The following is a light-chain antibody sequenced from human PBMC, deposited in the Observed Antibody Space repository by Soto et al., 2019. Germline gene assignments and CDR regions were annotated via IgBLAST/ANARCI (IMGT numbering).Light chain of an antibody. J-gene: IGKJ3*01. CDR2: GAS. CDR3: QQYGSSRVT. V-gene: IGKV3-20*01. Sequence: EIVLTQSPGTLSLSPGERATLSCRASQSVSSSYLAWYQPKPGQAPRLLIYGASSRATGIPDRFSGSGSGTDFALTISRLEPEDFAVYDCQQYGSSRVTFGPGTKVDIK. CDR1: QSVSSSY.